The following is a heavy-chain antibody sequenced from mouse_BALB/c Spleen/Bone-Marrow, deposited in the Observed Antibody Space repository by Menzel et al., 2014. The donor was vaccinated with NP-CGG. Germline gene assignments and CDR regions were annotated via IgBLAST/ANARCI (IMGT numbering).Heavy chain of an antibody. CDR1: GYSFTGYN. Sequence: VQLQQSGPELEKPGASVKISCKASGYSFTGYNMNWVKQSNGKSLEWIGNIDPYYGNTTYNQKFKGKATLTVDKSSSTAYMRLKSLTSEDSVVYYCAIKSYEGGFAYWGQGTLVTVSA. D-gene: IGHD2-3*01. CDR2: IDPYYGNT. CDR3: AIKSYEGGFAY. J-gene: IGHJ3*01. V-gene: IGHV1-39*01.